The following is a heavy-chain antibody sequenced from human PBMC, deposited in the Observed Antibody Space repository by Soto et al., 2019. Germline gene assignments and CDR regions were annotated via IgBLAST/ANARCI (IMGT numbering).Heavy chain of an antibody. CDR2: IYYSGST. D-gene: IGHD3-10*01. J-gene: IGHJ6*02. Sequence: QVQLVESGGGVVQPGRSLRLSCAASGFTFSSYGMHWVRQAPGKGLEWIGYIYYSGSTNYNPSLKSRVTISVDTSKNQFSLKLSSVTAADTAVYYCARVGNTMVRGVMGDTHYYGMDVWGQGTTVTVSS. V-gene: IGHV4-59*01. CDR1: GFTFSSYG. CDR3: ARVGNTMVRGVMGDTHYYGMDV.